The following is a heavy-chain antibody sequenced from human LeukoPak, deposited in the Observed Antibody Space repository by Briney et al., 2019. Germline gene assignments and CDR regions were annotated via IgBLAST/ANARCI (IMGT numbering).Heavy chain of an antibody. V-gene: IGHV4-38-2*02. CDR1: GYSISSGYY. CDR2: IYHSGST. Sequence: SETLSLTCTVSGYSISSGYYWGWIRQPPGKGLEWIGSIYHSGSTYYNPSLKSRVTISVDTSKNQFSLKLSSVTAADTAVYYCARLGYCSSTSCYDPWGQGTLVTVSS. J-gene: IGHJ5*02. D-gene: IGHD2-2*01. CDR3: ARLGYCSSTSCYDP.